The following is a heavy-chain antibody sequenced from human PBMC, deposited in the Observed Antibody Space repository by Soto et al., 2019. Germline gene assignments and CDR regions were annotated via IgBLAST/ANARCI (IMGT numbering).Heavy chain of an antibody. CDR1: GFTFSTFT. D-gene: IGHD2-8*02. CDR2: ISSNSIYI. J-gene: IGHJ6*02. Sequence: EVQLVESGGGLVKPGGSLRLSCAASGFTFSTFTITWVRQAPGKGLEWVSSISSNSIYIYYADSLKGRFTISRDNAKNSVYLRMNSLRAEDTAVYYCARVQDVGSGYYYGVDVWGPETTVTVSS. CDR3: ARVQDVGSGYYYGVDV. V-gene: IGHV3-21*01.